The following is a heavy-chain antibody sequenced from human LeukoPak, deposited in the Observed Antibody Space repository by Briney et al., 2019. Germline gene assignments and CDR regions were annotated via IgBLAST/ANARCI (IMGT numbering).Heavy chain of an antibody. CDR1: GFTFSSYA. Sequence: GRSLRLSCAASGFTFSSYAMHWVRQAPGKGLEWVAVISYDGSNKYYADSVKGRFTISRDNSKNTLYLQMNSLRAEDTAVYYCAREDSSGYSHGYFDYWGQGTLVTVSS. J-gene: IGHJ4*02. V-gene: IGHV3-30-3*01. CDR2: ISYDGSNK. CDR3: AREDSSGYSHGYFDY. D-gene: IGHD3-22*01.